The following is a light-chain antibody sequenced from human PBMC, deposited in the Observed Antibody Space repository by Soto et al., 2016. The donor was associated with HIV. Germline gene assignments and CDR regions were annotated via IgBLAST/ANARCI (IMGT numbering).Light chain of an antibody. J-gene: IGKJ2*01. CDR3: QQSYSSPMYT. V-gene: IGKV1-39*01. CDR1: QSISSY. CDR2: AAS. Sequence: DIQMTQSPSSLSASVGDRVTIICRASQSISSYLNWYQQKPGKAPKLLIYAASSLQSGVPSRFSGGGSGTDFTLTISSLQPEDFATYYCQQSYSSPMYTFGQGTKVQIK.